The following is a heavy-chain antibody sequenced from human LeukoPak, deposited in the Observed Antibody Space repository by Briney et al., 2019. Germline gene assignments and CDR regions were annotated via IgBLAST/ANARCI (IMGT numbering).Heavy chain of an antibody. V-gene: IGHV4-4*07. J-gene: IGHJ4*02. D-gene: IGHD6-19*01. CDR2: IYTSGST. CDR3: ARDLLSSGWYGGFDY. Sequence: SGTLSLTCTVSGGSISSYYWSWIRQPAGKGLEWIGRIYTSGSTNYNPSLKSRVTMSVDTSKDQFSLKLSPVTAADTAVYYCARDLLSSGWYGGFDYWGQGTLVTVSS. CDR1: GGSISSYY.